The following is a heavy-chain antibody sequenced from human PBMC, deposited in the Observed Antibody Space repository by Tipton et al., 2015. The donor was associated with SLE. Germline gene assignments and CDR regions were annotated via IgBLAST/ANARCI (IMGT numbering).Heavy chain of an antibody. D-gene: IGHD6-19*01. CDR1: GGSISDYF. CDR3: ARSSGWGAEYFQD. V-gene: IGHV4-4*09. J-gene: IGHJ1*01. Sequence: TLSLTCTVSGGSISDYFWSWIRQPPGKGLEWIGYISPSGITNYNPSLTSRVTISVDTSKNQFYLNLRSVTAADTAVYYCARSSGWGAEYFQDWGQGTLVTVSS. CDR2: ISPSGIT.